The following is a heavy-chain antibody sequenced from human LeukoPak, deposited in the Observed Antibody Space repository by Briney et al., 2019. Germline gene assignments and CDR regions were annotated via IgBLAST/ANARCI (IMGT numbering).Heavy chain of an antibody. D-gene: IGHD2-2*01. J-gene: IGHJ5*02. CDR3: ARECSSTSSAIDP. CDR1: GFTFSSYG. V-gene: IGHV3-33*01. Sequence: GGSLRLSCAASGFTFSSYGMHWVRQAPGKGLEWVAVIWYDGSNTYYADSVKGRFTFSSDNSKNTLYLQMNSLRAEDTAVYYCARECSSTSSAIDPWGQGTLVTVSS. CDR2: IWYDGSNT.